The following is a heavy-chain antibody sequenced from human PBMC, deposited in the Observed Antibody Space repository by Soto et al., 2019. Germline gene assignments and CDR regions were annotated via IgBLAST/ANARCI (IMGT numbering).Heavy chain of an antibody. V-gene: IGHV1-58*02. CDR1: GFTFTSSA. Sequence: ASVKVSCKASGFTFTSSAMQWVRQARGQRLEWIGWIVVGSGNTNYAQKFQERVTITRDMSTSTAYMELSSLRSEDTAVYYCAAVPRVVTPDYYYGMDVWGQGTTVTVSS. J-gene: IGHJ6*02. D-gene: IGHD2-21*02. CDR3: AAVPRVVTPDYYYGMDV. CDR2: IVVGSGNT.